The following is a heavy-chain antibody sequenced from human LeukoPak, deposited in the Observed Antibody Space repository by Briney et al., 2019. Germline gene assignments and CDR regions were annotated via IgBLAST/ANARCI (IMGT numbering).Heavy chain of an antibody. CDR3: ARDPVMNWFDP. V-gene: IGHV3-7*01. CDR1: GFTFSSYW. D-gene: IGHD2-8*01. J-gene: IGHJ5*02. CDR2: IKQDGSEK. Sequence: GGSLRLSCAASGFTFSSYWMSWVRQAPGKGLEWVANIKQDGSEKYYVDSVKGRFTISRDNAKNSLYLQMNSLRAEDTDVYYCARDPVMNWFDPWGQGTLVTVSS.